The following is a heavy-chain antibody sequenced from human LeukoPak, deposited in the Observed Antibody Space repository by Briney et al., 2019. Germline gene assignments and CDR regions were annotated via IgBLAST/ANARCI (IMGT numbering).Heavy chain of an antibody. CDR1: GGSFSGYY. D-gene: IGHD3-22*01. V-gene: IGHV4-34*01. CDR3: ARLRYYYDSSSY. Sequence: PSETLSLTCAVYGGSFSGYYWSWIRQPPGKGLEWIGEINHSGSTNYNPSLKSRVTISVDTSKNQFSLKLSSVTAADTAVYYCARLRYYYDSSSYWGQGTLVTVSS. J-gene: IGHJ4*02. CDR2: INHSGST.